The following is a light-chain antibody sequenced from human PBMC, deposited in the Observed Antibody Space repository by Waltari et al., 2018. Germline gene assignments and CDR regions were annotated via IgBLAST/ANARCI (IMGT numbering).Light chain of an antibody. J-gene: IGLJ3*02. Sequence: QLVLTQSPSASASLGASVKLTCTLSSGHSTNIIAWLQQQPEKGPRVRMNGNSEGSNNKGVRIPDPFSASSSGAERYLTISSLQSEDEADYYCQTGGHGTWVFGGGTRLTVL. CDR2: GNSEGSN. V-gene: IGLV4-69*01. CDR1: SGHSTNI. CDR3: QTGGHGTWV.